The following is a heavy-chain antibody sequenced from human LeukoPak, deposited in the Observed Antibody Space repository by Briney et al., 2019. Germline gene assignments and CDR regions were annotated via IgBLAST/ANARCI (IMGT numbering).Heavy chain of an antibody. CDR3: AREHYYDSSAPSY. CDR1: GFTFSSYS. Sequence: PGGSLRLSCAASGFTFSSYSMNWVRQAPGKGLEWVSSIRSSSSYIYYADSVKGRFTISRDNAKNSLYLQMSSLRAEDTAVYYCAREHYYDSSAPSYWGQGTLVTVSS. CDR2: IRSSSSYI. V-gene: IGHV3-21*01. J-gene: IGHJ4*02. D-gene: IGHD3-22*01.